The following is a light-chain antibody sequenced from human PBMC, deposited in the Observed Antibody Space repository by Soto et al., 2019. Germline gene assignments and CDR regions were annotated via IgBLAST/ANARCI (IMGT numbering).Light chain of an antibody. CDR2: EDI. CDR1: SSDIGRYNH. J-gene: IGLJ2*01. V-gene: IGLV2-23*01. Sequence: QSVLTQPASVSGSPGQSITISCTGTSSDIGRYNHVSWYQQHPGKAPKLIIYEDIERPSGVSDRFSGSKSGNTASLTISGLQTEDEADYYCCSYAGGGSVVVGGGTKLTVL. CDR3: CSYAGGGSVV.